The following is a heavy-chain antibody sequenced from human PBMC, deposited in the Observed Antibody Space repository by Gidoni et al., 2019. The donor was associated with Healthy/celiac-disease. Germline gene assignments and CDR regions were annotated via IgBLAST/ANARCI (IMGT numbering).Heavy chain of an antibody. CDR1: GFIVGSNY. Sequence: EAQLVEPGGGLVQTGGSLRLSCAASGFIVGSNYMSWVRQAPGKGLEWVSVIYSGGSTYYADSVKGRFTISRHNSKNTLYLQMNSLRAEDTAVYYCAREPGAAAGKPDYYYYYGMDVWGQGTTVTVSS. V-gene: IGHV3-53*04. CDR3: AREPGAAAGKPDYYYYYGMDV. J-gene: IGHJ6*02. CDR2: IYSGGST. D-gene: IGHD6-13*01.